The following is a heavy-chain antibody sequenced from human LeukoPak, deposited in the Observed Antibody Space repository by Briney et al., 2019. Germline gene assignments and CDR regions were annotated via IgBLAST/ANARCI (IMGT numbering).Heavy chain of an antibody. V-gene: IGHV3-23*01. CDR1: GFTFSSYA. CDR3: AKDRSPGWPSLLVGFDY. D-gene: IGHD5-24*01. CDR2: ICGSGGST. Sequence: PGGSLRLSCAASGFTFSSYAMSWVRQAPGKGLEWVSAICGSGGSTYYADSVKGRFTISRDNSKNTLYLQMNSLRAEDTAVYYCAKDRSPGWPSLLVGFDYWGQGTLVTVSS. J-gene: IGHJ4*02.